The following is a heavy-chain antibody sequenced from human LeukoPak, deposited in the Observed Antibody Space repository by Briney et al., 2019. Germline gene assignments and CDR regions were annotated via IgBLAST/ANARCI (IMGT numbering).Heavy chain of an antibody. Sequence: SQTLSLTCTVSGGSISSGSYYWSWIRQPAGKGLEWIGRIYTSGSTNYNPSLKSRVTISVDTSKNQFSLKLSSVTAADTAVYYCARWGPDFWSGYYIDWGQGTLVTVPS. V-gene: IGHV4-61*02. J-gene: IGHJ4*02. CDR3: ARWGPDFWSGYYID. CDR2: IYTSGST. D-gene: IGHD3-3*01. CDR1: GGSISSGSYY.